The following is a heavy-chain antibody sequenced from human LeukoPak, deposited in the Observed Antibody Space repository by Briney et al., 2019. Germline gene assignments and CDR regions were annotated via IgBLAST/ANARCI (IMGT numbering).Heavy chain of an antibody. J-gene: IGHJ4*02. V-gene: IGHV3-21*01. Sequence: GGSLRLSCAASGFTFSSYSMNWVRQAPGKGLEWVSSISSSSSYIYYADSVKGRFTISRDNAKNSLYLQMDSLRAEDTAVYYCARDLLNDEGSSYFFDQWGQGTLVTVSS. CDR2: ISSSSSYI. CDR1: GFTFSSYS. CDR3: ARDLLNDEGSSYFFDQ. D-gene: IGHD2-2*01.